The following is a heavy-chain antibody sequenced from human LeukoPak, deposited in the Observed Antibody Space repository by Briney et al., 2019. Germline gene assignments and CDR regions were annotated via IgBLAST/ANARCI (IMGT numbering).Heavy chain of an antibody. V-gene: IGHV3-7*01. CDR3: ARVSCTNGACYGFDY. Sequence: PGGSLRLSCAASGFTFSRFWISWVRQAPGKGLEWVANIKQDGSEKYYVDSVKGRFTISRDNAKNLLYLQMNSLRGEDTAVFYCARVSCTNGACYGFDYWGQGTLVTVSS. CDR2: IKQDGSEK. CDR1: GFTFSRFW. J-gene: IGHJ4*02. D-gene: IGHD2-8*01.